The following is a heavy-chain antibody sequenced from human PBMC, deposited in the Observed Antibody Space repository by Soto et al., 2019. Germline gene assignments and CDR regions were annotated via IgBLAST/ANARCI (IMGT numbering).Heavy chain of an antibody. V-gene: IGHV3-30-3*01. CDR2: ISYDGSNK. Sequence: GGSLRLSCAASGFTFSSYAMHWVRQAPGKGLEWVAVISYDGSNKYYADSVKGRFTISRDNSKNTLYLQMNSLRAEDTAVYYCARDHGGKWYSSGWKEGVFDYWGQETLVTVSS. J-gene: IGHJ4*02. CDR3: ARDHGGKWYSSGWKEGVFDY. D-gene: IGHD6-19*01. CDR1: GFTFSSYA.